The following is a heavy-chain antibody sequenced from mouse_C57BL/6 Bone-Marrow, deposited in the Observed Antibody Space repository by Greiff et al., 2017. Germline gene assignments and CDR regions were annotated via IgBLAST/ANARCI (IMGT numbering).Heavy chain of an antibody. V-gene: IGHV14-4*01. D-gene: IGHD2-1*01. J-gene: IGHJ2*01. CDR3: TNYGKGY. CDR2: IDPENGDT. Sequence: EVQLQQSGAELVRPGASVKLSCTASGFNIKDDYMHWVKQRPEQGLEWIGWIDPENGDTEYASEFQGKATITADTSSNTAYLQLSSLTSEDTAVYYCTNYGKGYWGQGTTLTVSS. CDR1: GFNIKDDY.